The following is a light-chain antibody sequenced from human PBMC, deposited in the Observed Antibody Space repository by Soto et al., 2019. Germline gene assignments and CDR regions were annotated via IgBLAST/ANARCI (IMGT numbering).Light chain of an antibody. CDR2: GAS. V-gene: IGKV3-20*01. J-gene: IGKJ2*01. Sequence: EIVLTQSPATLSLSPGERATLSCRASQSISSHLAWYQQKPGQAPRLLIYGASSRATGIPDRFSGSGSGTDFTLTIRRLEPEDFAVYYCQHYGTSAYTFGQGTTLEIK. CDR1: QSISSH. CDR3: QHYGTSAYT.